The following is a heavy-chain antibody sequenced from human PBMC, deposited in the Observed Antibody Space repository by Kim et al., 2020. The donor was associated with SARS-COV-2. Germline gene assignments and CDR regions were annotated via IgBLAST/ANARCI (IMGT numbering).Heavy chain of an antibody. Sequence: ASVKVSCKASGYTFTSYYMHWVRQAPGQGLEWMGIINPSGGSTSYAQKFQGRVTMTRDTSTSTVYMELSSLRSEDTAVYYCARDLQKGKTATTFDYWGQGTLVTVSS. CDR3: ARDLQKGKTATTFDY. CDR2: INPSGGST. D-gene: IGHD5-12*01. J-gene: IGHJ4*02. CDR1: GYTFTSYY. V-gene: IGHV1-46*01.